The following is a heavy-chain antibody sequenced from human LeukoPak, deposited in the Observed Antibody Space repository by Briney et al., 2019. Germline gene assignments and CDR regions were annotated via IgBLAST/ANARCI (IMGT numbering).Heavy chain of an antibody. V-gene: IGHV4-59*08. Sequence: SETLSLTCTVSGVSISSYYWSWIRQPPGKGLEWIGNNYDSGSTNNNPSLKSRVTISIDTSKNQFSLKLSSVTAADTAVYYCARVISSGDFDPWGQGTLVTVSS. CDR2: NYDSGST. CDR3: ARVISSGDFDP. D-gene: IGHD6-19*01. J-gene: IGHJ5*02. CDR1: GVSISSYY.